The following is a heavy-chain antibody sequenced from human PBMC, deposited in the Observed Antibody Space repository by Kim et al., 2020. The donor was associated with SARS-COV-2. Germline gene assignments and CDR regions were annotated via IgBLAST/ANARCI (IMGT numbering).Heavy chain of an antibody. V-gene: IGHV3-33*01. CDR1: GFTFSSYG. J-gene: IGHJ6*02. D-gene: IGHD3-10*01. CDR2: IWYDGSNK. Sequence: GGSLRLSCAASGFTFSSYGMHWVRQAPGKGLEWVAVIWYDGSNKYYADSVKGRFTISRDNSKNTLYLQMNSLRAEDTAVYYCARPMVRGVISIYYYYGMDVWGQGTTVTVSS. CDR3: ARPMVRGVISIYYYYGMDV.